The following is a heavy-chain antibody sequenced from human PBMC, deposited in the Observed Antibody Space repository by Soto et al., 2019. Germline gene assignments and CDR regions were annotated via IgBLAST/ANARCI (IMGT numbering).Heavy chain of an antibody. CDR3: ARDVYSSGWYYFEY. V-gene: IGHV3-7*03. D-gene: IGHD6-19*01. CDR2: IKQDGSEK. J-gene: IGHJ4*02. Sequence: LXLSFATSGFTFSSYWMSWVRQAPGKGLEWVANIKQDGSEKYYVDSVKGRFTISRDNAKNSLYLQMNSLRAEDTAVYYCARDVYSSGWYYFEYWGQGTLVSVSS. CDR1: GFTFSSYW.